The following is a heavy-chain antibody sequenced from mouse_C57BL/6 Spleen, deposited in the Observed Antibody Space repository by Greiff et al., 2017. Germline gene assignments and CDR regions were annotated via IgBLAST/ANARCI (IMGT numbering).Heavy chain of an antibody. D-gene: IGHD3-2*02. J-gene: IGHJ4*01. V-gene: IGHV1-69*01. CDR3: ARSGQLRLYAMDY. CDR2: IDPSDSYT. Sequence: QVQLQQPGAELVMPGASVKLSCKASGYTFTSYWMHWVKQRPGQGLEWIGEIDPSDSYTNYNQKFKGKSTLTVDKSSSTAYMQLSSLTSEDSAVYYCARSGQLRLYAMDYRGQGTSVTVSS. CDR1: GYTFTSYW.